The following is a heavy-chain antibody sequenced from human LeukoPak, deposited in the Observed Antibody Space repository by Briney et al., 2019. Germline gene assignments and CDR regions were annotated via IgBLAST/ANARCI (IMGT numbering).Heavy chain of an antibody. CDR1: GFTFDDYA. CDR3: ARRRGPGYCSSTSCYAGYFDY. V-gene: IGHV3-9*01. Sequence: PGGSLRLSCAASGFTFDDYAMHWVRQAPGKGLEWVSSISWNSGSIGYADSVKGRFTISRDNAKNSLYLQMNSLRAEDTALYYCARRRGPGYCSSTSCYAGYFDYWGQGTLVTVSS. CDR2: ISWNSGSI. D-gene: IGHD2-2*01. J-gene: IGHJ4*02.